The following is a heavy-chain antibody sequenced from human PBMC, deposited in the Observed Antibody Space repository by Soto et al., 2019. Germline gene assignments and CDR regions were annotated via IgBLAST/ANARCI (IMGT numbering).Heavy chain of an antibody. CDR2: IYYSGST. J-gene: IGHJ4*02. D-gene: IGHD6-6*01. CDR1: GGSISSYY. Sequence: SETLSLTCTVSGGSISSYYWSWIRQPPGKGLEWIGYIYYSGSTNYNPSLKSRVTISVDTSKNQFSLKLSSVTAADTAVYYCARFRVAATARRGYYFDYWGQGTLVTVSS. CDR3: ARFRVAATARRGYYFDY. V-gene: IGHV4-59*08.